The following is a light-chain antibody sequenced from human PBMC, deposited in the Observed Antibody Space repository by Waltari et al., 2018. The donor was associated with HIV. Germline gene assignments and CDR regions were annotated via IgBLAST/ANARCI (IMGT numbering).Light chain of an antibody. CDR1: TSDVCAYNF. Sequence: QSALPQPASVSGSPGLAITIPSPGTTSDVCAYNFVLCYQHYPGKAPKLLISEVSNRPSGVSNRFSGSKSANTASLSIAGLQAEDEADYYCSSYTSSSTLVVFGGGTKLTVL. J-gene: IGLJ2*01. V-gene: IGLV2-14*01. CDR2: EVS. CDR3: SSYTSSSTLVV.